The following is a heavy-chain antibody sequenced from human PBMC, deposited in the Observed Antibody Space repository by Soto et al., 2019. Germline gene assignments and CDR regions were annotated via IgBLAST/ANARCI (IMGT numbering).Heavy chain of an antibody. D-gene: IGHD3-3*01. J-gene: IGHJ4*02. V-gene: IGHV1-46*01. CDR2: INPSGGST. Sequence: SVKASCKASGYNFIRQYIHWVRQAPGQGLEWMGIINPSGGSTTYAQKFQGRVVMTSDASTSTVYVELSSLTSEYTAIYFCARLLGAHSTRPFWLGYFDYWGQGTLVTVSS. CDR3: ARLLGAHSTRPFWLGYFDY. CDR1: GYNFIRQY.